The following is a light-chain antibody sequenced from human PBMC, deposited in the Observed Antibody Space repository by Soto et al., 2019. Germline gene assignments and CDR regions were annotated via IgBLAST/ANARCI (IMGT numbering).Light chain of an antibody. Sequence: QSALTQPASVSGSPGQSITISCTGTNNLVSWYQQEPGKAPKVMIYEVSQRPSGVPDRYSGSKSGNTAFLTVSGLQADDEAVYYCSSYAGSSNWVFGGGTKLTVL. CDR3: SSYAGSSNWV. J-gene: IGLJ3*02. V-gene: IGLV2-8*01. CDR1: NNL. CDR2: EVS.